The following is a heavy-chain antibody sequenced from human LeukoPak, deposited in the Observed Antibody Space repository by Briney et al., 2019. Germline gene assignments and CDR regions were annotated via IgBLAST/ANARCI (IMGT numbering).Heavy chain of an antibody. CDR3: ARRIQLWEFDY. CDR1: GGSISSSSYY. D-gene: IGHD5-18*01. Sequence: PSETLSLTCTVSGGSISSSSYYWGWIRQPPGKGLEWIGSIYHSGSTYYNPSLKSRVTISVDTSKNQFSLKLSSVTAADTAVYYCARRIQLWEFDYWGQGTLVTVSS. V-gene: IGHV4-39*07. J-gene: IGHJ4*02. CDR2: IYHSGST.